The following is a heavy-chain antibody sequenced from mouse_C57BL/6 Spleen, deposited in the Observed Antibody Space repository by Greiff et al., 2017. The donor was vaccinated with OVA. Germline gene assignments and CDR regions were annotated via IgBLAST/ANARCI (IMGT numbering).Heavy chain of an antibody. V-gene: IGHV5-16*02. CDR1: GFTFSDYY. Sequence: EVQVVESEGGLVQPGSSMKLTCTASGFTFSDYYMAWVRQVPEKGLEWVANINYDGSSTYYLDSLKSRFIISRDNAKNILYLQMSSLKSEDTATYYCARRGGGYYFDYWGQGTTLTVSS. CDR2: INYDGSST. J-gene: IGHJ2*01. CDR3: ARRGGGYYFDY.